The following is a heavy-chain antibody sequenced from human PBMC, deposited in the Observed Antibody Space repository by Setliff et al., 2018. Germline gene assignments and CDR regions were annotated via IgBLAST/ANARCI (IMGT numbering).Heavy chain of an antibody. CDR1: GFTFNTYT. V-gene: IGHV3-30*02. CDR3: ATSSTITKNYHCMAV. D-gene: IGHD5-12*01. Sequence: PGGSLRLSCSASGFTFNTYTMHWVRQAPGKGLEWVAFIRYDGETQHYEDSVKGRFTVSRDNSKNMLNLQMNSLRHEDTAVYFCATSSTITKNYHCMAVWGKGTTVTVS. CDR2: IRYDGETQ. J-gene: IGHJ6*04.